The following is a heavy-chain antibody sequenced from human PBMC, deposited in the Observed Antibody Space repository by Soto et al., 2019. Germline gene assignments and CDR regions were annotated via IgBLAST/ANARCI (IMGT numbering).Heavy chain of an antibody. Sequence: EVQLVESGGGLVQPGGSVRLSCAASGFTFSGYWMHWVRQAPGKGLVWVSRIDGDGSRTNYADSVKGRFTISRDNAKNTLYLQMNSLRAEDSAVYYCARELASYNDYWGQGTLVTVSS. J-gene: IGHJ4*02. CDR1: GFTFSGYW. CDR2: IDGDGSRT. D-gene: IGHD1-1*01. V-gene: IGHV3-74*01. CDR3: ARELASYNDY.